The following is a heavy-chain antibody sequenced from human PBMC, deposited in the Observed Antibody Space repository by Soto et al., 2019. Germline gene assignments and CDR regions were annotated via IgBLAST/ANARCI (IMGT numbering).Heavy chain of an antibody. V-gene: IGHV6-1*01. Sequence: SQTLSLTCAIPGDSVSSNSAAWNWIRQSPSRGLEWLGRTYYRSKWYNDYAVSVKSRITINPDTSKNQFSLQLNSVTPEDTAVYYCARELLAAAGTRIHYYGMDVWGQGTTVTVSS. D-gene: IGHD6-13*01. J-gene: IGHJ6*02. CDR2: TYYRSKWYN. CDR3: ARELLAAAGTRIHYYGMDV. CDR1: GDSVSSNSAA.